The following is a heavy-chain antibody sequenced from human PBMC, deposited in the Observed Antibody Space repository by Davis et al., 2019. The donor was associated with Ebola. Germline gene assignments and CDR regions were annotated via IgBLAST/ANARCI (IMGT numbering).Heavy chain of an antibody. Sequence: ASVKVSCKASGYTFTSYDINWVRQATGQGLEWMGWMNPNSGNTGYAQKFQGRVTMTRNTSISTAYMELSSLRSEDTAVYYCARETGTTDAFDIRGQGTMVTVSS. V-gene: IGHV1-8*01. CDR1: GYTFTSYD. CDR3: ARETGTTDAFDI. CDR2: MNPNSGNT. J-gene: IGHJ3*02. D-gene: IGHD1-7*01.